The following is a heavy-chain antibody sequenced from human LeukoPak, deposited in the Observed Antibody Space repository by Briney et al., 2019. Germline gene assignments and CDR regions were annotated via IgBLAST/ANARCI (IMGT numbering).Heavy chain of an antibody. Sequence: PSETLSLTCIVSGGSISSSNYYWGWIRQSPGKGLEWIGRISSSGSTNYNPSLKSRVTISVDTSKNQFSLKLSSVTAADTAVYFCARGPYSYDSSGAFDIWGQGTMVTVSS. CDR1: GGSISSSNYY. V-gene: IGHV4-39*07. CDR3: ARGPYSYDSSGAFDI. CDR2: ISSSGST. J-gene: IGHJ3*02. D-gene: IGHD3-22*01.